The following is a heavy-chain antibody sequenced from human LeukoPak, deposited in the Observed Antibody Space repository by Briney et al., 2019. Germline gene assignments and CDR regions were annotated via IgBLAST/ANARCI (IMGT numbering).Heavy chain of an antibody. CDR2: INAYNGNT. CDR1: GYTFTSYG. Sequence: ASVKVSCKASGYTFTSYGISWVRQAPGQGLEWMGWINAYNGNTNYAQKLQGRVTMTTDTSTSTAYMELRSLRSDDTAVYYCARDLFCPPSSTSCYATYYYYGMDVWGQGTTVTVSS. D-gene: IGHD2-2*01. V-gene: IGHV1-18*01. J-gene: IGHJ6*02. CDR3: ARDLFCPPSSTSCYATYYYYGMDV.